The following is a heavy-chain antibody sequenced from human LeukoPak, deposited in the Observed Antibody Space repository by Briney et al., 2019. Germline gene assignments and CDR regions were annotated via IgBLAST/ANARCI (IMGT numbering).Heavy chain of an antibody. CDR2: TYYRSKWEN. J-gene: IGHJ4*02. D-gene: IGHD5-12*01. V-gene: IGHV6-1*01. Sequence: SQTLSLICDISGDSVSSNSVAWNWIRQSPSRGLEWLGRTYYRSKWENDYSASVQGRITINPDTSKNQFSLHLNSVTPEDTAVYYCVRGVYSGYDFDYWGQGTLVTVSS. CDR3: VRGVYSGYDFDY. CDR1: GDSVSSNSVA.